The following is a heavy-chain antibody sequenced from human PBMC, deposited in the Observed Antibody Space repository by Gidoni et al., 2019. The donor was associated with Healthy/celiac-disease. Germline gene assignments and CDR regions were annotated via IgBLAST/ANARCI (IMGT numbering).Heavy chain of an antibody. J-gene: IGHJ4*02. CDR2: RSYDGSNK. CDR3: AKDGGYCSSTSCHYFDY. Sequence: QVPLVESGGGVVHPGRSLILSCAASGLPFSSYGRQWVRPAPGKGREWVEVRSYDGSNKYYADSVKGRFTISRDSSKNTLYLQMNSLRAEDTAVYYCAKDGGYCSSTSCHYFDYWGQETLVTVSS. V-gene: IGHV3-30*18. CDR1: GLPFSSYG. D-gene: IGHD2-2*01.